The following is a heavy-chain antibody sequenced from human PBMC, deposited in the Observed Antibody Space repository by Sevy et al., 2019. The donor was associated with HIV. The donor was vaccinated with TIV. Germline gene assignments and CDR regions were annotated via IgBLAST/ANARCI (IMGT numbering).Heavy chain of an antibody. D-gene: IGHD2-15*01. Sequence: GGSLRLSCAASGFTFDDYAMHWVRQAPGKGLEWVSGISWNSGSIGYADSVKGRFTIPRDNAKNSLYLQMNSLRAEDTALYYCAKATTVVVVAATELWHDAFDIWGQGTMVTVSS. CDR2: ISWNSGSI. CDR1: GFTFDDYA. CDR3: AKATTVVVVAATELWHDAFDI. J-gene: IGHJ3*02. V-gene: IGHV3-9*01.